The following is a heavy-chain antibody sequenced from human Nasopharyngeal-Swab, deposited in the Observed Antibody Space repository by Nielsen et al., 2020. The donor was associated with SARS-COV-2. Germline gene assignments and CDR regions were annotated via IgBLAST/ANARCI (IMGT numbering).Heavy chain of an antibody. CDR3: ARVPGTAMATGDY. D-gene: IGHD5-18*01. Sequence: GESLKISCSASGFTFSSYWMHWVRQAPGKGLVWVSRINSDGSSTSYADSVKGRFTISRDNAKNTLYLQMNSLRAEDTAVYYCARVPGTAMATGDYWGQGTLVTVSS. CDR2: INSDGSST. V-gene: IGHV3-74*01. J-gene: IGHJ4*02. CDR1: GFTFSSYW.